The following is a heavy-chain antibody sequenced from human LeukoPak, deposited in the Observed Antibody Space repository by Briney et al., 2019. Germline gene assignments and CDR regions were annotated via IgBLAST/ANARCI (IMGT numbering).Heavy chain of an antibody. CDR2: ISAYNGNT. D-gene: IGHD2-2*01. CDR1: GYTFTSYG. Sequence: ASVKVSCKASGYTFTSYGISWVRQAPGQGLEWMGWISAYNGNTNYAQKLQGRVTMTTDTSTSTAYMELRSLRSDDTAVYYCARESYCSSTNCYSDYYYYGMDVWGQGTTVTVSS. J-gene: IGHJ6*02. V-gene: IGHV1-18*04. CDR3: ARESYCSSTNCYSDYYYYGMDV.